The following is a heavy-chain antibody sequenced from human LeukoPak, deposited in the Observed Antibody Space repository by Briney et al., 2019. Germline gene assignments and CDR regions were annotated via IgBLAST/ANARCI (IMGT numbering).Heavy chain of an antibody. Sequence: ASVKVSCKASGYSFISFDINWVRQASGQGLEWMGWMNPNSGDSGCAQKFQGRVTMTRNTSINTAYMELSSLRYEDTAVHYCARVTRYYYGVDVWGQGTTVAVSS. CDR3: ARVTRYYYGVDV. CDR2: MNPNSGDS. J-gene: IGHJ6*02. CDR1: GYSFISFD. V-gene: IGHV1-8*01.